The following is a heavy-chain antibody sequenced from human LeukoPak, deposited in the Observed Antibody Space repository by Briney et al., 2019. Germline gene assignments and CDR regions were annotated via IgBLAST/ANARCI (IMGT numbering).Heavy chain of an antibody. D-gene: IGHD4-17*01. CDR1: GYTLTELF. CDR3: ATGQTYGTVTFDY. CDR2: FDPEDGET. V-gene: IGHV1-24*01. J-gene: IGHJ4*02. Sequence: ASVKVSCKVSGYTLTELFMHWVRQAPGKRLEWMGGFDPEDGETIYAQKFQGRVTMTEDTSTDTAYMELSSLRSEDTAVYYCATGQTYGTVTFDYWGQGTLVTVSS.